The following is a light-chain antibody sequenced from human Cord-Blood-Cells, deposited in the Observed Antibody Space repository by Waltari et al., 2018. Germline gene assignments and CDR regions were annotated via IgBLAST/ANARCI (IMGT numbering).Light chain of an antibody. V-gene: IGLV2-23*01. CDR1: SSDVGSYNL. CDR2: EGS. J-gene: IGLJ2*01. CDR3: CSYAGSSTG. Sequence: QSALTQPASVSGSPGQSITISCTGTSSDVGSYNLVSWYQQHPGKAPKLMIYEGSKRPSGVSNRFSGSKSGNTASLTISVLQAEDEADYYCCSYAGSSTGFGGGTKLTVL.